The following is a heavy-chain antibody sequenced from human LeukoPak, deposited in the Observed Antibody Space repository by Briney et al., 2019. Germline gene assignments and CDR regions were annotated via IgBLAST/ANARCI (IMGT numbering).Heavy chain of an antibody. CDR1: GGSISSSSYY. D-gene: IGHD3-16*02. CDR2: ITYSGTT. CDR3: APAYIWGSFRTFNY. Sequence: RPSETLSLTCTVSGGSISSSSYYWGWIRQPPGKGLEWDGSITYSGTTYYNPSLKSRVTISVDTSKSQFSLKLTSVTAADTAVYYCAPAYIWGSFRTFNYWGQGTLVTVSS. V-gene: IGHV4-39*01. J-gene: IGHJ4*02.